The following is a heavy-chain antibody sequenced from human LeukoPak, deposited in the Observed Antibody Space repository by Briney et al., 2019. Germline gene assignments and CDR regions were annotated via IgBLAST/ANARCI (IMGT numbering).Heavy chain of an antibody. CDR1: GFTFSSYS. V-gene: IGHV3-21*01. Sequence: GGSLRLSCAASGFTFSSYSMNWVLQAPGKGLEWVSSISSSSSYIYYADSVKGRFTISRDNAKNSLCLQMNSLRAEDTAVYYCARGEEFGGYSYGPGYYYYGMDVWGQGTTVTVSS. J-gene: IGHJ6*02. D-gene: IGHD5-18*01. CDR2: ISSSSSYI. CDR3: ARGEEFGGYSYGPGYYYYGMDV.